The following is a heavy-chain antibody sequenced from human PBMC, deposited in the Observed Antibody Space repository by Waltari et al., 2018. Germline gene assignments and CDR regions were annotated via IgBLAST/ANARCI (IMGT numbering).Heavy chain of an antibody. Sequence: EEQLVESGGGLVRRGGSLRLSCAASGFLFSDHPIHWVRQAPGKGLEYVSTINPHGDNKYYSPSVKGRFTVSRDNSKNTVFLQMGSLKPEDMAVYYCVRDQCSHGICYTFDVWGRGTLVTLSS. V-gene: IGHV3-64*01. CDR2: INPHGDNK. CDR3: VRDQCSHGICYTFDV. CDR1: GFLFSDHP. J-gene: IGHJ2*01. D-gene: IGHD2-8*01.